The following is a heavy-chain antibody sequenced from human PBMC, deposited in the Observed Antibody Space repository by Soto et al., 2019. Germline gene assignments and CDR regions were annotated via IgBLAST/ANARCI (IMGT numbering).Heavy chain of an antibody. V-gene: IGHV3-7*04. CDR3: ARGDYHDSSGPFSDAFDV. Sequence: EVQLVESGGGLVQPGGSLRLSCAASGFTFSNYWMSWVRQAPGKGLEWVANIKPDGRENWSVDSAKGRFTISRDNAKNSLYLQMNSLRVEDTAVYYCARGDYHDSSGPFSDAFDVWGQGTMVTVSS. CDR2: IKPDGREN. CDR1: GFTFSNYW. J-gene: IGHJ3*01. D-gene: IGHD3-22*01.